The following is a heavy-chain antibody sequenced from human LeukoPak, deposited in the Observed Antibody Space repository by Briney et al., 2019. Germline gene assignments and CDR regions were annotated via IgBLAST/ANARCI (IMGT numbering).Heavy chain of an antibody. CDR1: GFTFSTFG. V-gene: IGHV3-21*01. CDR2: ISGGSSHL. Sequence: GGSLRLSCEGSGFTFSTFGMNWVRQAPGKGLEWVSSISGGSSHLYYAESVRGRFTISRDNAKNSMFLQMNSLRAEDTGVYYCATVFRAYYYYMAVWGKGTTVTVSS. J-gene: IGHJ6*03. CDR3: ATVFRAYYYYMAV. D-gene: IGHD3-10*01.